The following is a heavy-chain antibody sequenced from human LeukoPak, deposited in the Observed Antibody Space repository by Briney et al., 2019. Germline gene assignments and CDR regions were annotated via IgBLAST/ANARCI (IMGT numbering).Heavy chain of an antibody. V-gene: IGHV1-18*01. D-gene: IGHD3-9*01. CDR3: ARLKVHYDILTGYYPYYYYYMDV. Sequence: ASVKVSCKASGYTFTSYGISWVRQAPGQGLEWMGWISAYNGNTNYAQKLQGRVTMTTDTSTSTAYMELRSLRSDDTAVYYCARLKVHYDILTGYYPYYYYYMDVWGKGTTVTISS. CDR2: ISAYNGNT. CDR1: GYTFTSYG. J-gene: IGHJ6*03.